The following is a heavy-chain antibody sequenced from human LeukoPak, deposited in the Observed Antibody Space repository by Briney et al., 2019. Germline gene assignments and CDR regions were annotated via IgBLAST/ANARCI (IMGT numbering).Heavy chain of an antibody. V-gene: IGHV1-69*13. CDR3: ATKRGYSYGYFDY. Sequence: SVKVSCKASGGTFSSYAISWVRQAPGQGLEWKGGIIPIFGTANYAQKFQGRVTITADESTSTAYMELSSLRSEDTAVYYCATKRGYSYGYFDYWGQGTLVTVSS. D-gene: IGHD5-18*01. CDR1: GGTFSSYA. J-gene: IGHJ4*02. CDR2: IIPIFGTA.